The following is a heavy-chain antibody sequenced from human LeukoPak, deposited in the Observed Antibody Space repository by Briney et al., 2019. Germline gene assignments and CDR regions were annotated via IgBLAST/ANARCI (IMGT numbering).Heavy chain of an antibody. Sequence: GGSLRLSCAVSGFTVSDYYMSWVRQAPGKGLEWVSAISGRGSSTYYADSVKGRFTISRDNSKKTLYLQMNSLRAEDTALYYCAKEWGSGSYPQISFDRWGQGTLVTVSS. D-gene: IGHD1-26*01. CDR3: AKEWGSGSYPQISFDR. J-gene: IGHJ4*02. V-gene: IGHV3-23*01. CDR2: ISGRGSST. CDR1: GFTVSDYY.